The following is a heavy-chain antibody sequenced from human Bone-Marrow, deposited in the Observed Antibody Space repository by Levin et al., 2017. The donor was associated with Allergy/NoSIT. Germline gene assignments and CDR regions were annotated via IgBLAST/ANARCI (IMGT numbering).Heavy chain of an antibody. CDR3: ARAGSDGGVIGTPVDY. D-gene: IGHD3-16*02. V-gene: IGHV4-38-2*01. CDR1: GYSISSGYY. Sequence: PSETLSLTCAVSGYSISSGYYWGWIRQPPGKGLEWIGSIYHSGSTYYNPSLKSRVTISVDTSKNQFSLKLSSVTAADTAVYYCARAGSDGGVIGTPVDYWGQGTLVTVSS. CDR2: IYHSGST. J-gene: IGHJ4*02.